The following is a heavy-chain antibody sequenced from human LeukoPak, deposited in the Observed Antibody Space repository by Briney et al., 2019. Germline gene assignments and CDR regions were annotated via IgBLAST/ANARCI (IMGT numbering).Heavy chain of an antibody. CDR1: GGSIISYY. CDR2: IYITRST. D-gene: IGHD2-15*01. J-gene: IGHJ4*02. CDR3: ARAPHYCSDGPCSDY. V-gene: IGHV4-4*07. Sequence: KRSQSLSLALTVVGGSIISYYSSSGRQPARRRLWRGWRIYITRSTNYNPSLTSRVPMSVATSKTKFSLNLSSVTAAATAVSYCARAPHYCSDGPCSDYWGQGTLVTVSS.